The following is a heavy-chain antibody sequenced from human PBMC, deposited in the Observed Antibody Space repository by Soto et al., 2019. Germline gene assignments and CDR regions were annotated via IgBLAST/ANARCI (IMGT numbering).Heavy chain of an antibody. D-gene: IGHD2-2*01. Sequence: SETLSLTCTVSGGSISSYYWSWIRQPPGKGLEWIGYIYYSGSTNYNPSLKSRVTISVDTSKNQFSLKLSSVTAADTAVYYCARGILGYCSSTSCPEPYYYYGMDVWGQGTTVTVSS. CDR2: IYYSGST. CDR3: ARGILGYCSSTSCPEPYYYYGMDV. V-gene: IGHV4-59*01. CDR1: GGSISSYY. J-gene: IGHJ6*02.